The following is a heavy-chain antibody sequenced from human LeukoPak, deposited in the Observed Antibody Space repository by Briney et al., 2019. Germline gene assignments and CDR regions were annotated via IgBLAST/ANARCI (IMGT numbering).Heavy chain of an antibody. CDR1: GDSISSSTYY. Sequence: PSETLSLTCSVSGDSISSSTYYWAWIRQPPGKGLEWIGSVYYSGTTYHNPSLMSRVTTSVDTSKNQFSLRLSSVTAADTAVYYCARGYHDFWSGDSYNSYFDYWGQGALVTVSS. CDR3: ARGYHDFWSGDSYNSYFDY. CDR2: VYYSGTT. V-gene: IGHV4-39*01. D-gene: IGHD3-3*01. J-gene: IGHJ4*02.